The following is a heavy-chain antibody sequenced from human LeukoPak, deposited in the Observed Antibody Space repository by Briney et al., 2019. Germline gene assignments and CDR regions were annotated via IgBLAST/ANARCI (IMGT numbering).Heavy chain of an antibody. CDR1: GFTFSSYA. CDR2: ISGSGGST. CDR3: AKDRGIAAAGTSFFDY. J-gene: IGHJ4*02. Sequence: GGSLRLSCAASGFTFSSYAMSWVRQAPGKGLEWVSAISGSGGSTYYADSVKGRFTISRDNSKNTLYLQMNSLRAEDTAVYYRAKDRGIAAAGTSFFDYWGQGTLVTVSS. V-gene: IGHV3-23*01. D-gene: IGHD6-13*01.